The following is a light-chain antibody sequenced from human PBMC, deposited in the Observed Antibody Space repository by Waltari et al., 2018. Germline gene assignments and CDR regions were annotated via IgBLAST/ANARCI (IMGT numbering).Light chain of an antibody. Sequence: QSVLTQPPSTSGTPGQRVTISCSGTSSNIGSNSLSWYQQLPGTAPKLLIYTNAQRPSGVPDRFSGSKSGTSASLAISGLQSDDESDYFCAAWDDTLSAVVFGGGTKLTVL. CDR2: TNA. CDR3: AAWDDTLSAVV. J-gene: IGLJ2*01. CDR1: SSNIGSNS. V-gene: IGLV1-47*02.